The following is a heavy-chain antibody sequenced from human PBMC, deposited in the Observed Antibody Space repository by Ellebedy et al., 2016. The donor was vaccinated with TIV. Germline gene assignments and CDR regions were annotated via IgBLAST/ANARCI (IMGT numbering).Heavy chain of an antibody. J-gene: IGHJ4*02. CDR2: IYPGDSDT. CDR3: ARRLSDTPYGSGSYYFEY. CDR1: GYSFTSYW. V-gene: IGHV5-51*01. D-gene: IGHD3-10*01. Sequence: PGGSLRLSCKVSGYSFTSYWIGWVRQMPGTGLEWMGLIYPGDSDTRYSPSFQGQVTISADKSISTAYLQWSSLKASDTAMYYCARRLSDTPYGSGSYYFEYWGQGTLVTVSS.